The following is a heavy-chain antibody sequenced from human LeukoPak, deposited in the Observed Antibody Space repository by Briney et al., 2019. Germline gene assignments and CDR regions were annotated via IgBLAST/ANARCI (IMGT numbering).Heavy chain of an antibody. Sequence: GRSLRLSCAASGFTFSSYGMHWVRQAPGKGLEWVAVIWYDGSNKYYADSVKGRFTISRDNSKNTLYLQMNSLRAEDTAVYYCARDPSYSGYDEDYWGQGTLVTVSS. V-gene: IGHV3-33*01. D-gene: IGHD5-12*01. J-gene: IGHJ4*02. CDR3: ARDPSYSGYDEDY. CDR1: GFTFSSYG. CDR2: IWYDGSNK.